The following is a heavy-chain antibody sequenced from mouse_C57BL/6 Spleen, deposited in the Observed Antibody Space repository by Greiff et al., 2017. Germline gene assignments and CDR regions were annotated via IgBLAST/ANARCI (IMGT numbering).Heavy chain of an antibody. Sequence: QVQLQQSGPELVKPGASVKISCKASGYAFSSSWMNWVKQRPGKGLEWIGRIYPGDGDTNYNGKFKGKATLTADKSSSTAYMQLSSLTSEDSAVYVCARRLATVVATEDYWGQGTTLTVSS. V-gene: IGHV1-82*01. J-gene: IGHJ2*01. CDR3: ARRLATVVATEDY. D-gene: IGHD1-1*01. CDR2: IYPGDGDT. CDR1: GYAFSSSW.